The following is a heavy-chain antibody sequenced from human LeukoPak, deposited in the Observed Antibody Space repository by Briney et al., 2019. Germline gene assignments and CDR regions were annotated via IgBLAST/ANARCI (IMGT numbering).Heavy chain of an antibody. CDR1: GYLFTIYW. Sequence: EESPKISFKGSGYLFTIYWICWGRQMPGKGLGWRWIIYPGNSDTRYSPSFQGQVTISADKSISTAYLQWSSLKASDTAMYYCARPFSMVGGVIGAFDIWGQGTMVTVSS. J-gene: IGHJ3*02. D-gene: IGHD3-10*01. CDR2: IYPGNSDT. CDR3: ARPFSMVGGVIGAFDI. V-gene: IGHV5-51*01.